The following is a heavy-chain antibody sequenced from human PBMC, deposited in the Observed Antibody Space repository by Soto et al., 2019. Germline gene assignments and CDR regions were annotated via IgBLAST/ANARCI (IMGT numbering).Heavy chain of an antibody. V-gene: IGHV4-61*01. D-gene: IGHD6-19*01. CDR3: ARDLEYSSAWYDS. CDR2: IYNSDST. CDR1: GGSVTSGPYC. J-gene: IGHJ5*01. Sequence: SQTLSLTCSVSGGSVTSGPYCWTWIRQPPGKGLEWIGYIYNSDSTNYNPSLKSRVTISVDTSKTQFSLKLSSVTAADTAVYYCARDLEYSSAWYDSWGQGTLVTVSS.